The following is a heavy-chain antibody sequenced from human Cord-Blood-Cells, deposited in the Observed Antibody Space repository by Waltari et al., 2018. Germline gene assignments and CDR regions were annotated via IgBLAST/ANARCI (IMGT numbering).Heavy chain of an antibody. CDR3: AKTAAGTGDAFDI. V-gene: IGHV3-9*01. CDR1: GFTFVDYA. Sequence: EVQLVESGGGLVQPGRSLRLSCAASGFTFVDYAMQWVRQAPGKGREWVSGISWNSGSIGYADSVKGRFTISRDSAKNSLYLQMNSLRAEDTALYYCAKTAAGTGDAFDIWGQGTMVTVSS. J-gene: IGHJ3*02. D-gene: IGHD6-13*01. CDR2: ISWNSGSI.